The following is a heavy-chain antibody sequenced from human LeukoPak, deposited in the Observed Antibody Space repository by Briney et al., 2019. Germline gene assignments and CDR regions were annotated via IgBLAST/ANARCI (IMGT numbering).Heavy chain of an antibody. D-gene: IGHD6-6*01. CDR2: ISGSGGST. Sequence: GGSLRLSCAASGFTFSSYAMNWVRQAPGKGLEWVSAISGSGGSTYYADSVKGRFTISRDNSKNTLYLQMNSLRAEDTAVYYCATGNRYSSSSAWGQGTMVTVSS. V-gene: IGHV3-23*01. CDR1: GFTFSSYA. J-gene: IGHJ3*01. CDR3: ATGNRYSSSSA.